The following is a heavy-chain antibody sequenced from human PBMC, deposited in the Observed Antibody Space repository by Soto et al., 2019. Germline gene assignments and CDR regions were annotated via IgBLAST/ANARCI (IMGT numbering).Heavy chain of an antibody. Sequence: QVQLVQSGAEVKKPVSSVKVSCKASGGTFSSYAISWVRQAPGQGLEWMGGIIPIFGTANYAQKFQGRVTITADESTSTAYMELRSLRSEYTAVYYCARDRAIFGVADYYYYGRDVWVQGPTVTVSS. V-gene: IGHV1-69*01. CDR1: GGTFSSYA. D-gene: IGHD3-3*01. J-gene: IGHJ6*02. CDR3: ARDRAIFGVADYYYYGRDV. CDR2: IIPIFGTA.